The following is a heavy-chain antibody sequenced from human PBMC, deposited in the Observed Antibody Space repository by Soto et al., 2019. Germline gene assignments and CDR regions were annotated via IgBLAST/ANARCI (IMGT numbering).Heavy chain of an antibody. J-gene: IGHJ3*02. CDR3: ARDYSGGWTRGNAFDI. D-gene: IGHD6-19*01. CDR1: GGSINIGGYY. Sequence: PSETLSLTCTVSGGSINIGGYYLSWVRHHPEKGLEWFGYIYNSGNTYYNPSLKSRFTISVDTSKNQFSLKLSSVTAADTAVYYCARDYSGGWTRGNAFDIWGQGTMVTVSS. V-gene: IGHV4-31*03. CDR2: IYNSGNT.